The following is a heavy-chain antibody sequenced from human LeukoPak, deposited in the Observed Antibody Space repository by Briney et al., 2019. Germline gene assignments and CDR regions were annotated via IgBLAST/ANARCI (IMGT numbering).Heavy chain of an antibody. D-gene: IGHD3-10*01. Sequence: SETLSLTCTVSGGSITSSSYYWGWIRQPPGTGLEWLGYIFDSGSTNYNPSLKSRVTISVDTSKNQFSLKLNSVTAADTAVYYCARDLDNGYGSGAFDYWGQGTLVTVSS. CDR3: ARDLDNGYGSGAFDY. CDR1: GGSITSSSYY. V-gene: IGHV4-61*01. CDR2: IFDSGST. J-gene: IGHJ4*02.